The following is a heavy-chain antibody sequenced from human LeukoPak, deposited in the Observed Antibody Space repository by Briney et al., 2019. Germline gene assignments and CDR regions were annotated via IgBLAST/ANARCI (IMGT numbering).Heavy chain of an antibody. V-gene: IGHV3-15*01. J-gene: IGHJ5*02. CDR2: IKSKSEAETP. D-gene: IGHD2/OR15-2a*01. CDR3: STLYRLDP. CDR1: GFTFSNAW. Sequence: YPGGSLRLSCATSGFTFSNAWMSWVRQAPGKGLEWVGRIKSKSEAETPDYAAPVKGRFTISRDDSKNTLYLQMNNLKTEDTAVYYCSTLYRLDPWGQGTLVTVSS.